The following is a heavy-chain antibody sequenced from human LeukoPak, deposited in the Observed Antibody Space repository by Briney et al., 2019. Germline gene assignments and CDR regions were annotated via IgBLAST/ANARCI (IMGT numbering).Heavy chain of an antibody. V-gene: IGHV4-34*01. J-gene: IGHJ6*02. CDR3: ARSQSSGKTAAGDAYYFYHGMDV. CDR1: GGSFSGYY. Sequence: SETLSLTCAVYGGSFSGYYWSWIRQPPGKGLEWIGEINHSGSTNYNPSLQSRVSMSIDTSKNQFSLNLSSVTAADTALYYCARSQSSGKTAAGDAYYFYHGMDVWGLGTTVTVS. CDR2: INHSGST. D-gene: IGHD6-13*01.